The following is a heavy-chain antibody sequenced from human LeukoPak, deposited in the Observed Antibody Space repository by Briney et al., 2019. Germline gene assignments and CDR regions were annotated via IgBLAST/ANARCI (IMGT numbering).Heavy chain of an antibody. J-gene: IGHJ4*02. V-gene: IGHV3-66*02. CDR1: GFTVSSNY. CDR2: IYSGGST. CDR3: ARGRVVVAAYYFDY. Sequence: GGSLRLSCAASGFTVSSNYMSWVRQAPGKGLEWVSVIYSGGSTYYADSVTGRFTISRDNSKNTLYLQMNSLRAEDTAVYYCARGRVVVAAYYFDYWGQGTLVTVSS. D-gene: IGHD2-15*01.